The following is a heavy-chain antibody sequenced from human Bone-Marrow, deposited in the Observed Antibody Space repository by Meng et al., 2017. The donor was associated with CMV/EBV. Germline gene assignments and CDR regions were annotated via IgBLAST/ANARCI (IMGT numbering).Heavy chain of an antibody. J-gene: IGHJ4*02. V-gene: IGHV4-39*01. D-gene: IGHD3-3*01. CDR3: ARLSADFWSGYYSYYFDY. CDR1: GGSISSSSYY. Sequence: ESLKISCTASGGSISSSSYYWGWIRQPPGKGLEWIGSIYYSGSTYYNPSLKSRVTISVDTSKNQFSLKLSSVTAADTAVYYCARLSADFWSGYYSYYFDYWGQRTLVTVSS. CDR2: IYYSGST.